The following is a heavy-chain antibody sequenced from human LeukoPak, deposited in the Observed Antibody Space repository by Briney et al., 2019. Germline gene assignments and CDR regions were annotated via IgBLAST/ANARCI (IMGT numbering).Heavy chain of an antibody. D-gene: IGHD3-3*01. Sequence: SETLSLTCTVSGGSISSYYWSWIRQPPGKGLEWIGSIYYSGSTYYNPSLKSRVTISVDTSKNQFSLKLSSVTAADTAVYYCARLSRITIFGVVTPIFDYWGQGTLVTVSS. V-gene: IGHV4-59*12. J-gene: IGHJ4*02. CDR1: GGSISSYY. CDR3: ARLSRITIFGVVTPIFDY. CDR2: IYYSGST.